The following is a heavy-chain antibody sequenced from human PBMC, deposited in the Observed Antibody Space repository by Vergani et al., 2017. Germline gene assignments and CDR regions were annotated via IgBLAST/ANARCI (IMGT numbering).Heavy chain of an antibody. D-gene: IGHD6-19*01. CDR1: RSTFKTYG. Sequence: QGQLVESGGGIVQPGRSLTLSCVASRSTFKTYGMHWVRQAPGKGLEWVSTLSASDRHTHYADSVKGRFTISRDISKNTLFLHMNSLRPEDTAVYYCAKVGRSEVAGTFGAFDIWGQGTMVTVSS. V-gene: IGHV3-NL1*01. CDR2: LSASDRHT. CDR3: AKVGRSEVAGTFGAFDI. J-gene: IGHJ3*02.